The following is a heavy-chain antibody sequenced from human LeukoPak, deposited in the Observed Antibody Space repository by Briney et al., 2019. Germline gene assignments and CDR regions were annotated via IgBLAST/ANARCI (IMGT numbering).Heavy chain of an antibody. Sequence: GGSLRLSCAASGFTFSNYAMSWVRQAPGKGLEWVSTISGSGGSTYYADSVKGRFTISRDNSKNTLYLQMNSLRAEDTAVYYCARAPTGTKGYWGQGTLVTVSS. J-gene: IGHJ4*02. CDR2: ISGSGGST. D-gene: IGHD1/OR15-1a*01. CDR1: GFTFSNYA. CDR3: ARAPTGTKGY. V-gene: IGHV3-23*01.